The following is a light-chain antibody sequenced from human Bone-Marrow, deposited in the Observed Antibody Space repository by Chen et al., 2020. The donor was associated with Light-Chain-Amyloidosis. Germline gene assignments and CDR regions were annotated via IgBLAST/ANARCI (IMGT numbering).Light chain of an antibody. CDR3: QQYNSFSPA. V-gene: IGKV1-5*03. CDR2: KAS. Sequence: DIQMTQSPSTLSASVGDRVTITCRASQNINTWLAWYQQKPGKAPQLLFYKASNLESGVPSRCSGSGSGTEFTLTISSLQPDDFATDYCQQYNSFSPAFGHGTKVEV. J-gene: IGKJ1*01. CDR1: QNINTW.